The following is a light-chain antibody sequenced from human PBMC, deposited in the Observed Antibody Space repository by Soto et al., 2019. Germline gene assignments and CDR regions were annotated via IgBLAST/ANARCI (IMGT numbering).Light chain of an antibody. V-gene: IGKV1-33*01. CDR3: QQHDNLPLT. Sequence: INITQNQSSLSASVGDRVTIACRASQDISNYLNWYQQKPGKAPKLLIYDASNLETGVPSRFSGSRSGTNFTLTISSLQPEDIATYYCQQHDNLPLTFGGGTKVDIK. CDR2: DAS. J-gene: IGKJ4*01. CDR1: QDISNY.